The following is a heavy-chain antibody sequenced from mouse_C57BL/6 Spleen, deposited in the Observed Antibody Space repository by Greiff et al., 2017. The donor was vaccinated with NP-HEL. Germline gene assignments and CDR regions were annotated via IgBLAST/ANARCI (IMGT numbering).Heavy chain of an antibody. J-gene: IGHJ4*01. CDR3: AFLRSLYYYAMDY. Sequence: EVQLQQSGPELVKPGASVKISCKASGYTFTDYYMNWVKQSHGKSLEWIGDINPNNGGTSYNQKFKGKATLTVDKSSSTAYMELRSLTSEDSAVYYCAFLRSLYYYAMDYWGQGTSVTVSS. CDR1: GYTFTDYY. V-gene: IGHV1-26*01. CDR2: INPNNGGT. D-gene: IGHD1-1*01.